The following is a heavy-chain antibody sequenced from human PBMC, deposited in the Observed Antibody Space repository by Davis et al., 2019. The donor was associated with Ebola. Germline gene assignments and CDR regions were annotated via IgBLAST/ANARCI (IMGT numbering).Heavy chain of an antibody. CDR1: GYTFTSFD. Sequence: SVKVSCKASGYTFTSFDINWVRQATGQGLEWMGGIIPIFGTANYAQKFQGRVTITADESTSTAYMELSSLRSEDTAVYYCARVRSYDFWSGYYPYWGQGTLVTVSS. J-gene: IGHJ4*02. CDR2: IIPIFGTA. D-gene: IGHD3-3*01. V-gene: IGHV1-69*13. CDR3: ARVRSYDFWSGYYPY.